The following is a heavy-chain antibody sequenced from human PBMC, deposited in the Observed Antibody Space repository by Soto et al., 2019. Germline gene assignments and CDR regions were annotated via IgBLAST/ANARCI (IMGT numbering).Heavy chain of an antibody. CDR2: IYYSGST. Sequence: PSETLSLTCTVSGGSIISYYWSWIRQPPGKGLEWIGYIYYSGSTNYNPSLKSRVTISVDTSKNQFSLKLSSVTAADTAVYYCARLGYYDSSGYYYARWFDPWGQGTLVTVSS. V-gene: IGHV4-59*08. D-gene: IGHD3-22*01. CDR1: GGSIISYY. J-gene: IGHJ5*02. CDR3: ARLGYYDSSGYYYARWFDP.